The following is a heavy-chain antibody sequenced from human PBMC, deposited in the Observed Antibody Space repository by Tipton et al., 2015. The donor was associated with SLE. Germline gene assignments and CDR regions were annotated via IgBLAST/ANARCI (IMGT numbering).Heavy chain of an antibody. J-gene: IGHJ4*02. V-gene: IGHV4-4*02. CDR2: IYHSGST. CDR3: ARGGGSYGHGEDFDY. CDR1: GCSISSSNW. Sequence: GLVKPSGTLSLTCAVSGCSISSSNWWSWVRQPPGKGLEWIGEIYHSGSTNYNPSLKSRVTISVDTSKNQFSLKLSSVTAADTAVYYCARGGGSYGHGEDFDYWGQGTLVTVSS. D-gene: IGHD5-18*01.